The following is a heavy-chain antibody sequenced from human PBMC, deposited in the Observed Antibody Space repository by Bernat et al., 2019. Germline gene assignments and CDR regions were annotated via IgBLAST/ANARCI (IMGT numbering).Heavy chain of an antibody. CDR3: ARILFTPQRLSQWPTPNFDY. J-gene: IGHJ4*02. V-gene: IGHV2-26*01. Sequence: QVTLKESGPVLVKPTETLTLTCTVSGFSLSNARMGVSWIRQPPGKALEWLAHIFSNDEKSYSTSLKSRLTISKDTSKSQVVLTMTNMDPVDTATYYCARILFTPQRLSQWPTPNFDYWGQGTLVTVSS. D-gene: IGHD6-19*01. CDR2: IFSNDEK. CDR1: GFSLSNARMG.